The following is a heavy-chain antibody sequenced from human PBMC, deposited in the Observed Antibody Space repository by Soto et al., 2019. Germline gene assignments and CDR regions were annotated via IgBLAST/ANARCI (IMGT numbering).Heavy chain of an antibody. V-gene: IGHV3-48*03. D-gene: IGHD1-26*01. CDR1: GFTFSNYE. CDR3: AKEATNINNFDY. J-gene: IGHJ4*02. Sequence: PGGSLRLSCAASGFTFSNYEMNWVRQAPGKGLEWISYISSVGSTIHYADSVKGRFTISRDNDKNSLYLQMNSLRAEDTAVYYCAKEATNINNFDYWGQGSLVTVS. CDR2: ISSVGSTI.